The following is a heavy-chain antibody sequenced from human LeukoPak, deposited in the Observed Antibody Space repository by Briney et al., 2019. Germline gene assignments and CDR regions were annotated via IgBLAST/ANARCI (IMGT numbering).Heavy chain of an antibody. V-gene: IGHV4-31*03. CDR2: IYYTGST. Sequence: PSETLSLTCTVSGDSISSGGYYWSWIRQHPGKGLECIGYIYYTGSTYYNPSLKSRITISVDTSKNQFSLKLSSVTAADTAVYYCARHGYCSGGSCYWDYWGQGTLVTVSS. CDR1: GDSISSGGYY. CDR3: ARHGYCSGGSCYWDY. J-gene: IGHJ4*02. D-gene: IGHD2-15*01.